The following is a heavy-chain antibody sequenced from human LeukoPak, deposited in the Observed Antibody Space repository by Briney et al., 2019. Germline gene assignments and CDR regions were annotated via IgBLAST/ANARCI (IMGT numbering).Heavy chain of an antibody. Sequence: GGSLRLSCAASGFTFSDYYMSWIGQAPGKGLEWVSYISSSGSTIYYADSVKGRFTISRDNAKNALYQQMNSLRAEDPAVYSCARRALEIIAAFDIWGQGTLVTVSS. CDR3: ARRALEIIAAFDI. CDR2: ISSSGSTI. CDR1: GFTFSDYY. J-gene: IGHJ3*02. D-gene: IGHD5-24*01. V-gene: IGHV3-11*01.